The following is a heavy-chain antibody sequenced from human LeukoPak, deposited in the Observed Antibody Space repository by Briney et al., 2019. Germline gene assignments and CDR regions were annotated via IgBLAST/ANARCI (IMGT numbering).Heavy chain of an antibody. D-gene: IGHD2-15*01. CDR1: GFQFTTFA. V-gene: IGHV3-23*01. Sequence: PGGSLRLSCAASGFQFTTFAMTWVRQAPGKGLEWGSTITGSGYYTYYADSVKGRFTVSRDNSKNTLYLHMNSLRAEDTALYYCAKAPDFTATKHELDYWGQGTLVTVSS. CDR3: AKAPDFTATKHELDY. CDR2: ITGSGYYT. J-gene: IGHJ4*02.